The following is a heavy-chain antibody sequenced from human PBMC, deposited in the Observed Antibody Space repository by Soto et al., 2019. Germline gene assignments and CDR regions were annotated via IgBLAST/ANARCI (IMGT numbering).Heavy chain of an antibody. Sequence: GGSLRLSCAASGFTFSNAWMNWVRQAPGKGLEWVGRIKSKTDGGTTDYAAPVKGRFTISRDDSKNTLYLQMNSLKTEDTAVYYCTTDKTYSSSWYSRYYYYYGMDVWGQGTTVTVSS. CDR2: IKSKTDGGTT. D-gene: IGHD6-13*01. CDR1: GFTFSNAW. V-gene: IGHV3-15*07. CDR3: TTDKTYSSSWYSRYYYYYGMDV. J-gene: IGHJ6*02.